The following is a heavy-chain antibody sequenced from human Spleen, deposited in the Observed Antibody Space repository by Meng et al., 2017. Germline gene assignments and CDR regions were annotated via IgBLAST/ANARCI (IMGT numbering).Heavy chain of an antibody. CDR1: GYGFTSYW. D-gene: IGHD6-13*01. J-gene: IGHJ4*02. CDR3: ARDEDISAAGKLFGDY. Sequence: GESLKISCMGSGYGFTSYWIGWVRQLPGKGLEWMGIIYPGDSDTRYSPSFQGQVTISADKGISTAYLQWSSLKASDTAMYYCARDEDISAAGKLFGDYWGQGTLVTVSS. CDR2: IYPGDSDT. V-gene: IGHV5-51*01.